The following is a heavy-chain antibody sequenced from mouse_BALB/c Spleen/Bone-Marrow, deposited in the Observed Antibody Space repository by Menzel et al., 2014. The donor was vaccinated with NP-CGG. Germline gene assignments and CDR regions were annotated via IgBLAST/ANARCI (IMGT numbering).Heavy chain of an antibody. CDR1: GYTFTNYW. CDR2: FYPGGGYT. CDR3: ARTAYFDY. Sequence: QVQLQQPGAELVRPGTSVKISCMASGYTFTNYWLGWIKQRPGHGLEWIGDFYPGGGYTNYNEEFKGKATLTADASSSTAYMQLSSLTSEDSAVYFCARTAYFDYWGQGTTLTVSS. V-gene: IGHV1-63*02. J-gene: IGHJ2*01.